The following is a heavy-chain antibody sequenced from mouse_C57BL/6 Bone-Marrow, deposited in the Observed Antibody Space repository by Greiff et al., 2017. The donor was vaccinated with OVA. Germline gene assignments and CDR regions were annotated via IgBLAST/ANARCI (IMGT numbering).Heavy chain of an antibody. CDR2: IDPSDSYT. Sequence: QVQLQQPGAELVKPGASVKLSCKASGYTFTSYWMQWVKQRPGQGLEWIGEIDPSDSYTNYNQKFKGKATLTVDTSSSTAYMQLSSLTSEDSAVYYCASESYDDRYYFDYWGQGTTLTVSS. J-gene: IGHJ2*01. CDR1: GYTFTSYW. CDR3: ASESYDDRYYFDY. D-gene: IGHD2-12*01. V-gene: IGHV1-50*01.